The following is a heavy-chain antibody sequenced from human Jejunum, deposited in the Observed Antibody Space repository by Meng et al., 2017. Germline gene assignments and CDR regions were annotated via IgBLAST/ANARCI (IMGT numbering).Heavy chain of an antibody. CDR2: IHYIGSA. CDR1: GGSISGGDYY. V-gene: IGHV4-30-4*01. J-gene: IGHJ4*02. D-gene: IGHD3-22*01. CDR3: ARERWEYYESSGFDS. Sequence: QVQLQESGPGLMKPSHTLSLTCTVSGGSISGGDYYWSWIRQPPGKGLEWIGYIHYIGSAFFHPSFKSRAAISVDTSNNQFTLKLNSVTAGDTAVYYCARERWEYYESSGFDSWGQGTLVTVSS.